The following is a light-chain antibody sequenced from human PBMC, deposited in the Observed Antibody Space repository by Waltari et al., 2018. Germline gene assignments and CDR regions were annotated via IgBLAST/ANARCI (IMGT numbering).Light chain of an antibody. CDR2: DVN. CDR1: SSDVGGYNY. V-gene: IGLV2-14*03. CDR3: CSYGGGSIAI. J-gene: IGLJ2*01. Sequence: QSALTQPASVSGSPGQSITIPCTGTSSDVGGYNYVSWYQQHPGKAPKRMIYDVNKWPSWISARFSGSKSGNTASLTISGLQAEDEADYYCCSYGGGSIAIFGGGTKLTVL.